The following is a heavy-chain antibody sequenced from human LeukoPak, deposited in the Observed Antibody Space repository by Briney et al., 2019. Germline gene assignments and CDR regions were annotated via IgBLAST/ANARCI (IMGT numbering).Heavy chain of an antibody. CDR1: GFTFNSYG. V-gene: IGHV3-30*18. J-gene: IGHJ4*02. CDR2: ISYDGPNK. D-gene: IGHD5-18*01. Sequence: GGSLRLSCAASGFTFNSYGMHWVRQAPGKGLEWVAVISYDGPNKYYADSVKGRFTISRDDSKSTLYLQMNSLRPEDTAVYYCAKENRPSGYSFLTDYWGQGTLVTVSS. CDR3: AKENRPSGYSFLTDY.